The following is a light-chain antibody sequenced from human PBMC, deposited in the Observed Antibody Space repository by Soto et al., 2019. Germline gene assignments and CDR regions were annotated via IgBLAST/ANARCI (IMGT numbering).Light chain of an antibody. V-gene: IGLV1-51*02. CDR2: EDN. J-gene: IGLJ1*01. CDR1: SSNIENNY. CDR3: ATWDSSLSGGV. Sequence: QSVLTQPPSVSAAPGQRVTISCSGSSSNIENNYVSWYRQLPGTAPNLLIYEDNKRPSGIADRFSGSKSGTSATLGITGLETGDEADYYCATWDSSLSGGVFGTGPKLTVL.